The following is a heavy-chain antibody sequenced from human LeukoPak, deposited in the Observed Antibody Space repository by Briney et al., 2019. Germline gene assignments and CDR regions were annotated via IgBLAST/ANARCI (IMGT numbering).Heavy chain of an antibody. CDR3: ASLPTVYSRGYLAL. D-gene: IGHD3-22*01. Sequence: SQTLSLTCAVSGGSINSSSYYWGWIRQPPGKGLEWIGSIYYGGSTYYNPSLKSRVTISVDMSKNQFSLKLSSVTAADTAVYYCASLPTVYSRGYLALWGQGTLVTVSS. CDR1: GGSINSSSYY. CDR2: IYYGGST. J-gene: IGHJ4*02. V-gene: IGHV4-39*07.